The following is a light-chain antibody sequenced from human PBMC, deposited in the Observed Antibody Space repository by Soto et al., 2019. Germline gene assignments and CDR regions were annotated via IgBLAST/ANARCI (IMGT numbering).Light chain of an antibody. CDR2: GAS. CDR1: QSVSSTY. J-gene: IGKJ2*01. Sequence: EILLTQSPGTLSLSPGERATLSCRASQSVSSTYFAWYQQKPGQAPRLLIYGASSRATGIPDRFSGSGSGTDFTLTISRLEPEDFAVYYCHQYVSSLYTFGQGTKLEIK. CDR3: HQYVSSLYT. V-gene: IGKV3-20*01.